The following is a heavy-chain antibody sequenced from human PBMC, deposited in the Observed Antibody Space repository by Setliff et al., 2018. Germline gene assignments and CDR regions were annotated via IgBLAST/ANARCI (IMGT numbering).Heavy chain of an antibody. D-gene: IGHD1-20*01. J-gene: IGHJ6*03. Sequence: ASVKVSCKASGYTFTSYYMHWVRQAPGQGLEWMGIINPSGGSTSYAQKFQGRVTITRDTSASTAYMELSSLRSEDTAVYYCARDNIGYITGIPYYYYYYMDVWGKGTTVTVSS. V-gene: IGHV1-46*01. CDR3: ARDNIGYITGIPYYYYYYMDV. CDR2: INPSGGST. CDR1: GYTFTSYY.